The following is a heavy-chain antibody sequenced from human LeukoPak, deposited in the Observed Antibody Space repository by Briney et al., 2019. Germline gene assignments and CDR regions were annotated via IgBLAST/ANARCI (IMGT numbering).Heavy chain of an antibody. CDR3: ARQCSSTTCPIDY. J-gene: IGHJ4*02. Sequence: PSETLSLTCTVSGGSISTFYWNWIRQPPGKGLEWIGYIYYSGSTNYNPSLKSRVTISVDTSKNQFSLKPSSVTAADTAVYYCARQCSSTTCPIDYWGQGTLVTVSS. D-gene: IGHD2-2*01. CDR2: IYYSGST. V-gene: IGHV4-59*08. CDR1: GGSISTFY.